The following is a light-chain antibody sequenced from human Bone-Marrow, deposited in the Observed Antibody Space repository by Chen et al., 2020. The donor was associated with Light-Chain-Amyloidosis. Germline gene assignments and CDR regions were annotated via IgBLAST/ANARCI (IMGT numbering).Light chain of an antibody. V-gene: IGKV3-11*01. J-gene: IGKJ4*01. CDR2: DAS. CDR3: QQRSNWPPLT. CDR1: QRVSSY. Sequence: EIVLTQSPATLSLSPGERATLSCRASQRVSSYLAWYQQKPGQAPRLLIYDASNRATGSPARFSGSGSGTDFTLTISSLEPEDFAVYYCQQRSNWPPLTFGGGTKVDIK.